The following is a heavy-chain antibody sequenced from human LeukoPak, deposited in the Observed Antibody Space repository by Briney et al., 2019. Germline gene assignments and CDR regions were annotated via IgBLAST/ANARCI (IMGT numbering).Heavy chain of an antibody. D-gene: IGHD1-26*01. CDR2: INPNSGGT. CDR3: ARGLRSGSYVDYYYYMDV. Sequence: ASVKVSCKASGYTFTGYYMHWVRQAPGQGLEWMGWINPNSGGTNYAQKFQGRVTMTRDTSISTAYMELSRLRSDDTAVYYCARGLRSGSYVDYYYYMDVWGKGTTVTVSS. V-gene: IGHV1-2*02. J-gene: IGHJ6*03. CDR1: GYTFTGYY.